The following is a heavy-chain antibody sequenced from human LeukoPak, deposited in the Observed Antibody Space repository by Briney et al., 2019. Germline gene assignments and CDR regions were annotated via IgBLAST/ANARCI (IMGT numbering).Heavy chain of an antibody. J-gene: IGHJ6*03. CDR2: IKQDGSEK. CDR1: GFTFSSYW. Sequence: GGSLRLSCAASGFTFSSYWMSWVRQAPGKGLEWVANIKQDGSEKYYVDSVKGGFIISRDNAKNSLYLKMNRLRAEDTAVYYCARDHIRDIWNWDNYYYMDVWGKGTTVTVSS. D-gene: IGHD1-7*01. V-gene: IGHV3-7*01. CDR3: ARDHIRDIWNWDNYYYMDV.